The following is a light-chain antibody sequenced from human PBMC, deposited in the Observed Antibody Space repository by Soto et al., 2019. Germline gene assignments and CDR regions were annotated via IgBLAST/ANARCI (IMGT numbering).Light chain of an antibody. CDR3: QAWDSSTAGV. Sequence: SSELTQPPSVSVSPGQTASITCSGDKLGDKYACWYQQKPGQSPVLVIYQNSQRPSGIPERFSGSNSGNTATLTISGTQAMDEADYYCQAWDSSTAGVFGTGTKVTVL. CDR1: KLGDKY. CDR2: QNS. V-gene: IGLV3-1*01. J-gene: IGLJ1*01.